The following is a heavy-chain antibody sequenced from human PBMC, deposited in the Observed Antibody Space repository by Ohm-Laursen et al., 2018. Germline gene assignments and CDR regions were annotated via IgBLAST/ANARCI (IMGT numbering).Heavy chain of an antibody. Sequence: SLRLSCAASGFTFSTCAMNWVRQAPGKGLGWVSYISSSSSTIYYADSVKGRFTISRDNAKNSLYLQMNSLRAEDTAVYYCARTDDYGDHPADYWGQGTLVTVSS. CDR1: GFTFSTCA. J-gene: IGHJ4*02. V-gene: IGHV3-48*04. CDR3: ARTDDYGDHPADY. CDR2: ISSSSSTI. D-gene: IGHD4-17*01.